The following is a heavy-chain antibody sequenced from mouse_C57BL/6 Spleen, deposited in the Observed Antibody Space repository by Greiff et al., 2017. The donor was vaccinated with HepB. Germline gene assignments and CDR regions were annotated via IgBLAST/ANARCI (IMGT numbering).Heavy chain of an antibody. CDR2: IDPEDGET. CDR3: ARDYGNPYWYFDV. D-gene: IGHD2-1*01. J-gene: IGHJ1*03. Sequence: VQLKESGAELVKPGASVKLSCTASGFNIKDYYMHWVKQRTEQGLEWIGRIDPEDGETKYAPKFQGKATITADTSSNTAYLQLSSLTSEDTAVYYCARDYGNPYWYFDVWGTGTTVTVSS. CDR1: GFNIKDYY. V-gene: IGHV14-2*01.